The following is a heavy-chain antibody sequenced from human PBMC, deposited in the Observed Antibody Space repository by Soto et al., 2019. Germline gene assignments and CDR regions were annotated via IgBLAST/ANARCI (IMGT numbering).Heavy chain of an antibody. Sequence: GGSLRLSCAASGFTFSSYSMNWVRQAPGKGLEWVSSISSSSSYIYYADSVKGRFTISRDNAKNSLYLQMNSLRAEDTAVYYCARRGVVVVAATYYYYGLDVWGQGTTVTFSS. J-gene: IGHJ6*02. V-gene: IGHV3-21*01. CDR2: ISSSSSYI. CDR3: ARRGVVVVAATYYYYGLDV. CDR1: GFTFSSYS. D-gene: IGHD2-15*01.